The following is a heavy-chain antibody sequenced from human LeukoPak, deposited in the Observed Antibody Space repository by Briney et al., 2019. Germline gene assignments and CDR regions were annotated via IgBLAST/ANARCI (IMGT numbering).Heavy chain of an antibody. D-gene: IGHD3-10*01. CDR1: GGSISSGGYY. Sequence: SETLSLTCTVSGGSISSGGYYWSWISQHPGKGLEWIGYIYYSGSTYYNPSLKSRVTISVDTSKNQFSLKLSSVTAADTAVYYCARAIRGVIHHFDYWGQGTLVTVSS. V-gene: IGHV4-31*03. J-gene: IGHJ4*02. CDR2: IYYSGST. CDR3: ARAIRGVIHHFDY.